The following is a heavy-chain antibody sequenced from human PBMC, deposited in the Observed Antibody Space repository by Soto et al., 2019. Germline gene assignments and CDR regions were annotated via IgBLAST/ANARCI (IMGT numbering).Heavy chain of an antibody. J-gene: IGHJ4*02. CDR1: GFIFSDTW. V-gene: IGHV3-15*07. CDR3: TADTYSSSAWANDY. D-gene: IGHD6-19*01. CDR2: IKHKRDGATT. Sequence: EVQLVESGGGFVKPGGSLRLSCAASGFIFSDTWMNWVRQAPNKGLEWVARIKHKRDGATTHYAAPVKGRFIISRDDSRDTVFLQMDSLKTEDTAVYYCTADTYSSSAWANDYWGPGALVTVSS.